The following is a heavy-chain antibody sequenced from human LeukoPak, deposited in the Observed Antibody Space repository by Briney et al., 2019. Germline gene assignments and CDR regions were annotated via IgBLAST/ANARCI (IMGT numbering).Heavy chain of an antibody. CDR3: ARGGDYNYYYMDV. V-gene: IGHV4-38-2*02. CDR1: GYSISSGYY. D-gene: IGHD4-17*01. J-gene: IGHJ6*03. Sequence: SETLSLTCTVSGYSISSGYYWGWIRQPPGKGLEWIGSIYHSGSTYYNPSLKSRVTISVDTSKNQFSLKLSSVTAADTAVYYCARGGDYNYYYMDVCGKGTTVTVSS. CDR2: IYHSGST.